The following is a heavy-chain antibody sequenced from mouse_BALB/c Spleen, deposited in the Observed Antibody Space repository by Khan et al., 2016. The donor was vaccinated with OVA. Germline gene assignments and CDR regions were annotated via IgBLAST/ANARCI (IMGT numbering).Heavy chain of an antibody. Sequence: VQLQQSGPELVKPGASVKIPCKASGYTFTDYNLDWVKQSHGKSLEWIGDITPNNGGTIYNQKFKGKATLTVDKSSSTANMELSRLTSEDTAVYYCACLGFGWFAYWCQGTLVTVSS. D-gene: IGHD2-2*01. J-gene: IGHJ3*01. V-gene: IGHV1-18*01. CDR3: ACLGFGWFAY. CDR1: GYTFTDYN. CDR2: ITPNNGGT.